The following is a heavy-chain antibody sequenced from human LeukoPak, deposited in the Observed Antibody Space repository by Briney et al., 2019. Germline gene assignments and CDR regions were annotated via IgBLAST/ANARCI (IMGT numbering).Heavy chain of an antibody. CDR2: MNPNSGNT. J-gene: IGHJ5*02. Sequence: ASVKVSCKASGYTFTSYDINWVRQAPGQGLEWMGWMNPNSGNTGYAQKFQGRDTITRNTSISTAYMELSSLRSEDTAVYYCARAGYCSSTSCRSWFDPWGQGTLITVSS. CDR3: ARAGYCSSTSCRSWFDP. D-gene: IGHD2-2*03. CDR1: GYTFTSYD. V-gene: IGHV1-8*03.